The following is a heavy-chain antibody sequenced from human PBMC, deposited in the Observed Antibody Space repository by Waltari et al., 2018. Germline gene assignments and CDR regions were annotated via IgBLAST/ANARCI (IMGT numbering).Heavy chain of an antibody. CDR3: AKGRVPAAAIYYFDT. D-gene: IGHD2-2*01. Sequence: EVQLVESGGGLVQPGGSLRLSCAAYGFTFSHSWMYWVRQSPGKGLVWVSRISMDGSIVNYADSVKGRFTSSRDNSKNTLYLQMNSLRVEDTAIYYCAKGRVPAAAIYYFDTWGQGTLVTVSS. CDR1: GFTFSHSW. CDR2: ISMDGSIV. J-gene: IGHJ4*02. V-gene: IGHV3-74*01.